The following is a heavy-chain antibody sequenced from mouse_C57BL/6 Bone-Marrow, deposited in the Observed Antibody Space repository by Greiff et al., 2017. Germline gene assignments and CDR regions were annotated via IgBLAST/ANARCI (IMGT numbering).Heavy chain of an antibody. Sequence: EVHLVESGGGLVKPGGSLKLSCAASGFTFSSYAMSWVRQTPEKRLEWVATISDGGSYTYYPANVKGRFTISRDNAKNNLYLQMSHLKSEDTAMYYCARVGLLLDYWGQGTTLTVSS. CDR2: ISDGGSYT. CDR3: ARVGLLLDY. J-gene: IGHJ2*01. V-gene: IGHV5-4*01. CDR1: GFTFSSYA. D-gene: IGHD1-1*01.